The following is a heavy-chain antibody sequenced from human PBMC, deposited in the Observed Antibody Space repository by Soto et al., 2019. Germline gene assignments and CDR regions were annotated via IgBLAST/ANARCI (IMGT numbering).Heavy chain of an antibody. CDR1: GFTVSYYY. CDR3: ARRAAAGRAFDY. J-gene: IGHJ4*02. CDR2: ISSSGNSI. D-gene: IGHD6-13*01. Sequence: GGSLRLSCAASGFTVSYYYMTWIRQAPGKGLEWVSYISSSGNSIYYADSVKGRFTVSRDNAKNSLYLQRNSLRAEDTAVYYCARRAAAGRAFDYWGLGTMVTVSS. V-gene: IGHV3-11*01.